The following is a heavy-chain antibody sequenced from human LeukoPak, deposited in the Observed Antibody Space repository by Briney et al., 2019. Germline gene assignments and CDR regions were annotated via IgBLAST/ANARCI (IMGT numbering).Heavy chain of an antibody. CDR1: GGSISSGGYY. CDR2: IYYSGSA. Sequence: SETLSLTCTVSGGSISSGGYYWSWIRQHPGKGLEWIGCIYYSGSAYYSPSLKSRVTISVDTSKNQFSLKVSSATAADTAVYYCARDRDSTPYFDYWGQGTLVTVSS. J-gene: IGHJ4*02. CDR3: ARDRDSTPYFDY. V-gene: IGHV4-31*03. D-gene: IGHD2/OR15-2a*01.